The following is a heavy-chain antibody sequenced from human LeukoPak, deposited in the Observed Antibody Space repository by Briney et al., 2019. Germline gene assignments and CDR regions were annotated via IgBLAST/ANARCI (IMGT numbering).Heavy chain of an antibody. V-gene: IGHV3-21*04. CDR2: ISSSSSYI. CDR3: ARDPIHCSGGSCYSDY. Sequence: GGSLRLSCAASGFTFSSYSMNWVRQAPGKGLEWVSSISSSSSYIYYADSVKGRFTISRDNAKNSLYLQMNSLRAEDTAVYYCARDPIHCSGGSCYSDYWGQGTLVTVSS. D-gene: IGHD2-15*01. J-gene: IGHJ4*02. CDR1: GFTFSSYS.